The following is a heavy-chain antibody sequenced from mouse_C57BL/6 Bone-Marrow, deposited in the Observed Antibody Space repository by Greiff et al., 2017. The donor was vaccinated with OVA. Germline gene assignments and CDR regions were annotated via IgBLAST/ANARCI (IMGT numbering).Heavy chain of an antibody. V-gene: IGHV14-2*01. CDR2: IAPEDGET. J-gene: IGHJ1*03. Sequence: VQLQQSGAELVKPGASVKLSCTASGFNIKDYYMHWVKQRTEKGLEWIGRIAPEDGETKYAPKFQGKATITVDTSSNTAYLQLSSLTSEDTAVYYCARSYGSSYGYFDVWGTGTTVTVSS. D-gene: IGHD1-1*01. CDR1: GFNIKDYY. CDR3: ARSYGSSYGYFDV.